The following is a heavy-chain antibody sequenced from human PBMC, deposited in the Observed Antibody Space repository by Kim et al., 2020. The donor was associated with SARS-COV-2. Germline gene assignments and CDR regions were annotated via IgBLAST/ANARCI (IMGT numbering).Heavy chain of an antibody. CDR1: GFTFSSYW. D-gene: IGHD6-13*01. Sequence: GGSLRLSCAASGFTFSSYWMSWVRQAPGKGLEWVANIKQDGSEKYYVDSVKGRFTISRDNAKNSLYLQMNSLRAEDTAVYYCARGVRGWGIAAPYNWFDPWGQGTPVTVSS. CDR3: ARGVRGWGIAAPYNWFDP. J-gene: IGHJ5*02. V-gene: IGHV3-7*01. CDR2: IKQDGSEK.